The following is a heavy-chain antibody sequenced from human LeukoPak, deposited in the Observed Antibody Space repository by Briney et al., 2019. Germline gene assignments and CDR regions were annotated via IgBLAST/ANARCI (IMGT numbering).Heavy chain of an antibody. V-gene: IGHV1-3*01. Sequence: ASVNVSCKTSGYTFTSYAMHWVRQAPGQRLEWMGWINAGNGNTKYSQKFQGRVTITRDTSASTAYMELSSLRSEDTAVYYCGIAVAGMPDYWGQGTLVTVSS. D-gene: IGHD6-19*01. CDR3: GIAVAGMPDY. J-gene: IGHJ4*02. CDR1: GYTFTSYA. CDR2: INAGNGNT.